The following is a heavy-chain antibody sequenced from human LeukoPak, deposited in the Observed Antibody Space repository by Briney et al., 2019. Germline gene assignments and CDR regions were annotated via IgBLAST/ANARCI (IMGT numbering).Heavy chain of an antibody. Sequence: ASVKVSCKTSGYTFSNYGVSWVRQAPGQGLEWMGWISAYNGNTNYAQKLQGRVTMTTDTSTNTAYMELRSLRSDDTAVYYCARHGSGIENWFDPWGQGTLVTVSS. CDR2: ISAYNGNT. D-gene: IGHD3-10*01. V-gene: IGHV1-18*01. CDR1: GYTFSNYG. CDR3: ARHGSGIENWFDP. J-gene: IGHJ5*02.